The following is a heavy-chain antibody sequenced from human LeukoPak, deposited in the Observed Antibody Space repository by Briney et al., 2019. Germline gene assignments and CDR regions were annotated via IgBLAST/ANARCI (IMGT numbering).Heavy chain of an antibody. D-gene: IGHD5-24*01. CDR2: IIGSGAKI. Sequence: GRSLRPSCTASGFTFSTFDMTWARQAPGEGLEWVSSIIGSGAKIHYADSVKGRFTTSRDNSKNILFLQMNSLRAEDTAVYYCARQFIAGGWGQGTLVTVTS. CDR1: GFTFSTFD. CDR3: ARQFIAGG. V-gene: IGHV3-23*01. J-gene: IGHJ4*02.